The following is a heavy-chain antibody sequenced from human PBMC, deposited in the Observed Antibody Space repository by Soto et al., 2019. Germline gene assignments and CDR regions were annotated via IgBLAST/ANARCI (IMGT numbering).Heavy chain of an antibody. CDR3: ARNILGGRTDF. V-gene: IGHV1-3*04. Sequence: ASVKVSCKASGYTFTNFGISWVRQAPGQGLEWMGWINTGKGDTKYSQKFQGRITITRDTSASTTYMELSSLKSEDTALYYCARNILGGRTDFWGPGTLVTVSS. J-gene: IGHJ4*02. CDR2: INTGKGDT. D-gene: IGHD3-16*01. CDR1: GYTFTNFG.